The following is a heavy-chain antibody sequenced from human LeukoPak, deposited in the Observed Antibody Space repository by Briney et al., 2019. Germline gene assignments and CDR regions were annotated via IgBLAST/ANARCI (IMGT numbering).Heavy chain of an antibody. CDR2: IYYNGNT. D-gene: IGHD1-26*01. Sequence: SETLSLTCSVSDGSINSYYWNWIRRPPGKGLEWIGYIYYNGNTNYSPSLKSRVTMSVDTSRNLFSLKVSSVTAADTAVYYCARGRSNYYGMDVWGQGITVTVSS. CDR1: DGSINSYY. J-gene: IGHJ6*02. CDR3: ARGRSNYYGMDV. V-gene: IGHV4-59*01.